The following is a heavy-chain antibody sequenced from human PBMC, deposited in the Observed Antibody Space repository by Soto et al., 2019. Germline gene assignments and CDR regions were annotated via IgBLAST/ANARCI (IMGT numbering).Heavy chain of an antibody. V-gene: IGHV3-23*01. J-gene: IGHJ5*02. CDR2: IGVGGGDR. D-gene: IGHD3-10*01. CDR3: ARVRFGELA. Sequence: EVQLLESGGGLVQPGGSLRLSCAASGFTFSSYAMSWVRQAPGKGLEWVSIIGVGGGDRYYPESVKGRFTISRDNSRDTLYLEMNSLSDEDTAVYYCARVRFGELAWGQGTLVTVSS. CDR1: GFTFSSYA.